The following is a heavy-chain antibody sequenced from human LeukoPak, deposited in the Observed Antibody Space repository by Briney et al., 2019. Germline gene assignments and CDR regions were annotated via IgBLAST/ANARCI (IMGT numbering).Heavy chain of an antibody. J-gene: IGHJ4*02. D-gene: IGHD3-22*01. CDR1: GFTFGDYA. V-gene: IGHV3-49*04. CDR3: TRTIRTSGYYYFDY. CDR2: IRSRGYGGTI. Sequence: GGSLRLSCSPSGFTFGDYAMSWVRQAPGKGREWVGFIRSRGYGGTIDYAASVKGRFTISRDDAKSIAYLQMNSLKTEETAMYYCTRTIRTSGYYYFDYWGQGTLVPVSS.